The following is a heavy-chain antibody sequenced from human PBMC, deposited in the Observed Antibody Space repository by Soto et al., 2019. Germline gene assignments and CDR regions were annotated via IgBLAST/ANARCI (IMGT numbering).Heavy chain of an antibody. Sequence: FEILSLTCTVSGGSISSYCWSWIRQPPEKELEWIGYIYYSGSTNYNPSLKSRVTISVDTSKNQFSLKLSSVTAADTAVYYCARWGPKTAAGPSSFDYWGQGTLVTVSS. D-gene: IGHD6-13*01. CDR3: ARWGPKTAAGPSSFDY. V-gene: IGHV4-59*08. CDR1: GGSISSYC. CDR2: IYYSGST. J-gene: IGHJ4*02.